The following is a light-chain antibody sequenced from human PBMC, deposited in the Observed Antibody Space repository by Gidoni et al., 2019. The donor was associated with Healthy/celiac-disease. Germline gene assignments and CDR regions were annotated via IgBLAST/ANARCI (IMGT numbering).Light chain of an antibody. CDR3: QQRSNWPPT. V-gene: IGKV3-11*01. J-gene: IGKJ1*01. Sequence: EILLTQSPATLSLSPGERATLSCRASQSVSSYLAWYQQKPGQTPRLLIYDASNRATGIPARFSGSGSGTDCNLTISSLEPEDFAVYYCQQRSNWPPTFGQGTKVEIK. CDR1: QSVSSY. CDR2: DAS.